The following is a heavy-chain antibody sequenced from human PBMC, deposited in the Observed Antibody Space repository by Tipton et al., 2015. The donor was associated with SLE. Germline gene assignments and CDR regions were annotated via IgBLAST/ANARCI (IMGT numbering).Heavy chain of an antibody. V-gene: IGHV5-51*01. CDR2: IYPGDSDT. D-gene: IGHD3-22*01. CDR3: ARHSGAPYCYDSSGYDY. CDR1: GYSFTSYW. J-gene: IGHJ4*02. Sequence: QLVQSGAEVKKPGESLKISCKGSGYSFTSYWIGWVRQMPGKGLEWMGIIYPGDSDTRYSPSFQGQVTISADKSSSTAYLQWSSLKASDTAMYYCARHSGAPYCYDSSGYDYWGQGTLVTVSS.